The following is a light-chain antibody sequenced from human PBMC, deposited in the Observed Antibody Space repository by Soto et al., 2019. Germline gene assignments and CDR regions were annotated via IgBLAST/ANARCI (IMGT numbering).Light chain of an antibody. CDR2: EVT. Sequence: QSVLTQPPSASGSPGQSGTISCTGTSSDVGGYKYVSWFQHHPGKAPKLMIYEVTKRPSGVPDRFAGSKSGNTASLTVSGLQAEDEADYYCSSYAGSKNVFGGGTKVTVL. J-gene: IGLJ2*01. CDR1: SSDVGGYKY. CDR3: SSYAGSKNV. V-gene: IGLV2-8*01.